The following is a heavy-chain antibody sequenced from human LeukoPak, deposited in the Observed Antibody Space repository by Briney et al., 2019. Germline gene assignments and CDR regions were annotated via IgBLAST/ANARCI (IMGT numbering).Heavy chain of an antibody. CDR1: GGSISSYY. CDR2: IYYSGST. J-gene: IGHJ5*02. D-gene: IGHD3-10*01. CDR3: ARASITMVRGVPGWFDP. Sequence: SETLSLTCTVSGGSISSYYWSWIRQPPGKELEWIGYIYYSGSTNYNPSLKSRVTISVDTSKNQFSLKLSSVTAADTAVYYCARASITMVRGVPGWFDPWGQGTLVTVSS. V-gene: IGHV4-59*08.